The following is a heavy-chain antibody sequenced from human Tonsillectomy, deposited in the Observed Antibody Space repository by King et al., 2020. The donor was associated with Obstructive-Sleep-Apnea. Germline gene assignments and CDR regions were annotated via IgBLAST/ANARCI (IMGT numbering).Heavy chain of an antibody. D-gene: IGHD6-19*01. J-gene: IGHJ4*02. CDR2: ISSSSSPI. CDR1: GFTFNSYS. Sequence: VQLVESGGGLVQPGGSLRLSCAASGFTFNSYSMNWVRQAPGKGLEWVSYISSSSSPIYYADSVKGRFTISSDNAKNSLYLQMNSLRAEDTAVYYCARASSGLDYWGQGTLVTVSS. V-gene: IGHV3-48*04. CDR3: ARASSGLDY.